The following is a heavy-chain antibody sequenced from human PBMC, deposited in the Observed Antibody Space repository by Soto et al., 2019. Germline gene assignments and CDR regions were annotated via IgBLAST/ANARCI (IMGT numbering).Heavy chain of an antibody. CDR2: ISYDGSNK. CDR3: AKGGSDYFDWLSPARN. V-gene: IGHV3-30*18. J-gene: IGHJ4*02. Sequence: HPGGSLRLSCAASGFTFSSYGMHWVRQAPGKGLEWVAVISYDGSNKYYADSVKGRFTISRDNSKNTLYLRMNSLRAEDTAVYYCAKGGSDYFDWLSPARNWGQGT. D-gene: IGHD3-9*01. CDR1: GFTFSSYG.